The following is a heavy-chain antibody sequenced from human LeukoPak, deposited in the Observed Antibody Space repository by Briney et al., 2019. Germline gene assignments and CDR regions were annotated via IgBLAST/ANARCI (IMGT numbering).Heavy chain of an antibody. CDR3: ARDTVTPAPYYYYYYYMDV. CDR1: GYTFTNYG. J-gene: IGHJ6*03. V-gene: IGHV1-18*01. CDR2: ISGYNGNT. D-gene: IGHD4-17*01. Sequence: ASVKVSCKASGYTFTNYGISWVRQAPGQGLEWMGWISGYNGNTNYAQKLQGRVTMTTDTSTSTAYMELRSLRSDDTAMYYCARDTVTPAPYYYYYYYMDVWGKGTTVTVSS.